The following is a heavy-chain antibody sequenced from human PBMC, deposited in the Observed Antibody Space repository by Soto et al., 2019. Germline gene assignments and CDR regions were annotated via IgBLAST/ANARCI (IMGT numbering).Heavy chain of an antibody. D-gene: IGHD3-16*02. CDR1: GGSISSYY. CDR3: ARGGYDYVWGSYRSREYFQH. Sequence: SESLSLTCTLSGGSISSYYRSWIRQPPGKGQEWIGYIYYSGSTNYNPSLKSRVTISVATSKNQFSLKLSSVPAADTAVYYCARGGYDYVWGSYRSREYFQHWGQGNLVTVSS. J-gene: IGHJ1*01. V-gene: IGHV4-59*01. CDR2: IYYSGST.